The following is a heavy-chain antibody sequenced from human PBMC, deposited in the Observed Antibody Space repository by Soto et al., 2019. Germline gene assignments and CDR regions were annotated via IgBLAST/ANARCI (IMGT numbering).Heavy chain of an antibody. V-gene: IGHV4-30-2*01. CDR2: IYDSENT. D-gene: IGHD1-26*01. CDR1: GGSISSGGYS. CDR3: AVGALIFHP. J-gene: IGHJ5*02. Sequence: QLQLQESGSGLVKPSQTLSLTCAVSGGSISSGGYSWGWIRQPPGKGLEWIGYIYDSENTYYNPSLKSRVTISVDRSKNQFSLKLSSVTAADTAVYYCAVGALIFHPWGQGTLVTVSS.